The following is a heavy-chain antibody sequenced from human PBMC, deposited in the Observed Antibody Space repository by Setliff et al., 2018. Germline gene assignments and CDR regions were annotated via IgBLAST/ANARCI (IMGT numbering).Heavy chain of an antibody. CDR3: ARGASWNSAVAGPFYCDY. V-gene: IGHV1-69*05. CDR2: TIPILGTA. D-gene: IGHD6-19*01. CDR1: GGFSTHA. Sequence: SVKVSCKASGGFSTHAISWVRQVPGQGLEWMGGTIPILGTANYAQKFQGRVTITTDESTSTAYMELSSLRSEDTAVYYCARGASWNSAVAGPFYCDYWGQGTLVTVSS. J-gene: IGHJ4*02.